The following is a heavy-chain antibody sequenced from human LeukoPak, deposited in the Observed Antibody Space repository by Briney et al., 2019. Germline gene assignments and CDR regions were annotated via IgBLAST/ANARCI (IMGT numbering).Heavy chain of an antibody. CDR1: GYTFTIYD. CDR3: ARTPAIRRITIFGVVTPYYFDY. Sequence: ASVKVSCKASGYTFTIYDINWVRQATGQGLEWMGWMNPNSDNTGYAQKLQGRVTMTRNTPIITAYMELRSLRSEDTAVYYCARTPAIRRITIFGVVTPYYFDYWGQGTLVTVSS. CDR2: MNPNSDNT. J-gene: IGHJ4*02. V-gene: IGHV1-8*01. D-gene: IGHD3-3*01.